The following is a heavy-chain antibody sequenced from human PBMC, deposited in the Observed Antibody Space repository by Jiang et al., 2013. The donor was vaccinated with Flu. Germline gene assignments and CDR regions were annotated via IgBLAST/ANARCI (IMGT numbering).Heavy chain of an antibody. J-gene: IGHJ4*02. CDR3: ARDNGIDSSGYFDY. CDR2: ISSSSSYI. D-gene: IGHD3-22*01. V-gene: IGHV3-21*01. CDR1: GFTFSSYS. Sequence: VQLLESGGGLVKPGGSLRLSCAASGFTFSSYSMNWVRQAPGKGLEWVSSISSSSSYIYYADSVKGRFTISRDNAKNSLYLQMNSLRAEDTAVYYCARDNGIDSSGYFDYWGQGTLVTVSS.